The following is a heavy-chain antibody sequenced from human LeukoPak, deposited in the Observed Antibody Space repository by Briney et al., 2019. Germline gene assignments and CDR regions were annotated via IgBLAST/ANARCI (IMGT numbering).Heavy chain of an antibody. CDR2: IKQDGSEK. CDR3: ARDKGDYDTSGSLFVF. V-gene: IGHV3-7*03. Sequence: GGSLRLSCAASGFTFSSYNMNWVRQVPRKGLEWVANIKQDGSEKYYVDSVKGRFTISRDNSRNSLYLQMDSLRAEDTAVYYCARDKGDYDTSGSLFVFGGQGTLVTISS. D-gene: IGHD3-22*01. J-gene: IGHJ4*02. CDR1: GFTFSSYN.